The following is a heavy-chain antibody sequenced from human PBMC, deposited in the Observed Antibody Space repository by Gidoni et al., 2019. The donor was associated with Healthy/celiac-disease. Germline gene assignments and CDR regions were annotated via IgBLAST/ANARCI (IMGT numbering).Heavy chain of an antibody. CDR3: ATPAFAFIRGVISDY. CDR2: IIPILGIA. CDR1: GGTFSSYT. V-gene: IGHV1-69*02. J-gene: IGHJ4*02. Sequence: QVQLVQSGAEVKKPGSSVKVSCKASGGTFSSYTISWVRQAPGQGLEWMGRIIPILGIANYAQKFQGRVTITADKSTSTAYMELSSLRSEDTAVYYCATPAFAFIRGVISDYWGQGTLVTVSS. D-gene: IGHD3-10*01.